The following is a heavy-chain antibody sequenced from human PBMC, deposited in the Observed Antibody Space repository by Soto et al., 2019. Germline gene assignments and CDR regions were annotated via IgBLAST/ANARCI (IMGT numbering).Heavy chain of an antibody. Sequence: SETLSLTCTVSGGSITSYYWSWIRQSPGKGLEWIGYIYYSGNTNYNPSLKSRVTMAVDTSKNQFSLKLSSVTAADTAVYYCARDLGFCSSTSCYPWFDPWGQGTLVTVSS. J-gene: IGHJ5*02. V-gene: IGHV4-59*12. CDR3: ARDLGFCSSTSCYPWFDP. CDR1: GGSITSYY. CDR2: IYYSGNT. D-gene: IGHD2-2*01.